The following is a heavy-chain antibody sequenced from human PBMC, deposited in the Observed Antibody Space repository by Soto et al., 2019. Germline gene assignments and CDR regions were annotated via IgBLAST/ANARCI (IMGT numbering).Heavy chain of an antibody. CDR2: ISYDGSNK. Sequence: GGSLRLSCAASGFTFSSYGMHWVRQAPGKGLEWVAVISYDGSNKYYADSVKGRFTISRDNSKNTLYLQMNSLRAEDTAVYYCAKDHSGGDCAYGMDVWGQGTTVTVSS. CDR3: AKDHSGGDCAYGMDV. J-gene: IGHJ6*02. CDR1: GFTFSSYG. V-gene: IGHV3-30*18. D-gene: IGHD2-21*02.